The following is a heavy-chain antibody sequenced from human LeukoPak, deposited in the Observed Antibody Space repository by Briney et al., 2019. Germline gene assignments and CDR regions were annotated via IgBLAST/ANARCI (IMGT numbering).Heavy chain of an antibody. D-gene: IGHD3-9*01. CDR3: ARESLRYFDWLLYGLDY. CDR1: AYTFTGYY. J-gene: IGHJ4*02. V-gene: IGHV1-2*02. Sequence: ASVKVSCKASAYTFTGYYMHWVRQAPGQGLEWMGWINPNSGGTNYAQKFQGRVTMTRDTSISTAYMELSRLRSDDTAVYYCARESLRYFDWLLYGLDYWGQGTLVTVSS. CDR2: INPNSGGT.